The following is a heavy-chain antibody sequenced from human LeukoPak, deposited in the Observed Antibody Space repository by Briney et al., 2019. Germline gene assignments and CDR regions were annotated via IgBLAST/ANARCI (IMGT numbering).Heavy chain of an antibody. D-gene: IGHD6-13*01. J-gene: IGHJ4*02. Sequence: PGGSLRLSCAASGFTFSDYAMTWVRQAPGKGLEWVAVISNDGNNKYYADSVKGRFTLSRDNSKNTLYLEMNSLRAEDTAVYYCAKRYSSSWNIDYWGQGTLVTVSS. CDR1: GFTFSDYA. CDR3: AKRYSSSWNIDY. V-gene: IGHV3-30*18. CDR2: ISNDGNNK.